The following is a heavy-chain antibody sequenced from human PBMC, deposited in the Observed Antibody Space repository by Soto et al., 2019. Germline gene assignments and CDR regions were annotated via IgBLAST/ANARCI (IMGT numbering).Heavy chain of an antibody. V-gene: IGHV3-33*01. CDR2: IWYDGSNK. CDR1: GFTFSSYG. J-gene: IGHJ6*03. CDR3: AREGAVAGNQHYMDV. D-gene: IGHD6-19*01. Sequence: QVQLVESGGGVVQPGRSLRLSCAASGFTFSSYGMHWVRQAPGKGLEWVAVIWYDGSNKYYAASVKGRFTISRDNSKNTLYLQMNSLRAEDTAVYYCAREGAVAGNQHYMDVWGKGTTVTVSS.